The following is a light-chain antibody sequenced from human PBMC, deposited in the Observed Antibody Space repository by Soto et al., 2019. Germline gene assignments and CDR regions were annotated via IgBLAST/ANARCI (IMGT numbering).Light chain of an antibody. J-gene: IGKJ5*01. CDR3: QQYNNWPPIT. Sequence: EIVMTQSPATLSVSPGERATLSCRASQSVSSNLAWYQQKPGQAPRLLIYGASTRATSIPARFSGSGSGTEFTLTISILQSEDFAVYCCQQYNNWPPITFGQGTRLEIK. CDR1: QSVSSN. CDR2: GAS. V-gene: IGKV3-15*01.